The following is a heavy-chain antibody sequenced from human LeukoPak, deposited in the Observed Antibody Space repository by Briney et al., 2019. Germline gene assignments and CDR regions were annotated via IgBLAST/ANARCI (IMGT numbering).Heavy chain of an antibody. Sequence: GGSLRLSCTASGFTFSSYTMNWVRQAPGKGLEWVSSISGSSSSIYYADSVKGRFTISRDNPKNSLYLQMHSLRADDTAVYYCASRTYLAYWGQGTLVTVSS. CDR2: ISGSSSSI. V-gene: IGHV3-48*04. CDR3: ASRTYLAY. CDR1: GFTFSSYT. J-gene: IGHJ4*02.